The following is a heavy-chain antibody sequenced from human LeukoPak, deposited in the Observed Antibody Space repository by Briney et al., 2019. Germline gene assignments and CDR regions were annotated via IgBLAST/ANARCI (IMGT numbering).Heavy chain of an antibody. V-gene: IGHV1-2*02. J-gene: IGHJ3*02. CDR2: INPNSGGT. Sequence: ASVKVSCKASGYTFTGYYMHWVRQAPGQGLEWMGWINPNSGGTNYAQKFQGRVTMTRDTSISTAYMELSRLRSDDTAVYYCARGSAGMWAARPNAFDIWGQGTMVTVSS. D-gene: IGHD6-6*01. CDR3: ARGSAGMWAARPNAFDI. CDR1: GYTFTGYY.